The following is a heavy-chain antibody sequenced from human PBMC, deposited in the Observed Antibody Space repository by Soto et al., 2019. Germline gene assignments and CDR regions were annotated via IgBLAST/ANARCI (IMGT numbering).Heavy chain of an antibody. D-gene: IGHD6-13*01. CDR3: ARARATIAAAAIFDC. V-gene: IGHV4-4*02. CDR2: VYRTGST. CDR1: GGSISTSNW. J-gene: IGHJ4*02. Sequence: QVQLQESGPGLVKPSGTLSLTCAVSGGSISTSNWWSWVRQPPGKGLEWIGEVYRTGSTNYNPSLESRLTISVDKSKTHFSLKLTSVTAADTAVYYCARARATIAAAAIFDCWGQGTLVTVSS.